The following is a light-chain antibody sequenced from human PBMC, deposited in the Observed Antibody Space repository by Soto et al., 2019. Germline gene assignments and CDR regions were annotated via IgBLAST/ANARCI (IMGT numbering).Light chain of an antibody. V-gene: IGKV1-5*01. Sequence: DIQMTQSPSTLSASVGDRVTFTCRASQNINRWLAWYQQKPGKAPKLLIYDASRLESGVPSRFSGSGSGTEFTVTISSLQPDDFATYYCQQYISSSPPTFGGGTKVDIK. CDR2: DAS. CDR1: QNINRW. J-gene: IGKJ4*01. CDR3: QQYISSSPPT.